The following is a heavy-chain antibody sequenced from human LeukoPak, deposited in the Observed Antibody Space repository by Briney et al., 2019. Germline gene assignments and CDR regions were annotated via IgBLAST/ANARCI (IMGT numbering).Heavy chain of an antibody. J-gene: IGHJ6*02. CDR2: ISGSGSSA. Sequence: GGSLRLSCAASGFTFDDYAMHWVRQAPGKGLEWVSGISGSGSSASYADSVKGRFTISRDNSKSTLYLQMNSLRAEDTAIYYCAHPLMKPISIWDTSGIDVWGQGTTVTVSS. CDR1: GFTFDDYA. D-gene: IGHD2-8*01. V-gene: IGHV3-23*01. CDR3: AHPLMKPISIWDTSGIDV.